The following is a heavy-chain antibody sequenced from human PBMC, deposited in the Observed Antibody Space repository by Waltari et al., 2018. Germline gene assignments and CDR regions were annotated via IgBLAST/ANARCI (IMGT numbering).Heavy chain of an antibody. CDR1: GGSISSYY. CDR2: IYTSGST. CDR3: ARASYYDSGGYYDYYYYYMDV. D-gene: IGHD3-22*01. Sequence: QVQLQESGPGLVKPSETLSLTCTVSGGSISSYYWSWIRQPAGKGLEWIGRIYTSGSTNYNPSLKSRVTMSVDTSKNQFSLKLSSVTAADTAVYYCARASYYDSGGYYDYYYYYMDVWGKGTTVTVSS. J-gene: IGHJ6*03. V-gene: IGHV4-4*07.